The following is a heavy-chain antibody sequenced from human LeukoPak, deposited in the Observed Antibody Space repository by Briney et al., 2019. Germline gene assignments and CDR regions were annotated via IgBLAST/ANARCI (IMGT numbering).Heavy chain of an antibody. J-gene: IGHJ4*02. CDR2: IYPRDGST. CDR3: ARDQEGFDC. Sequence: GASVKVSCKASGYTFTSNYIHWVRQAPGQGLEWMGMIYPRDGSTSYAQKFQGRVTVTRDTSTSTVHTELSGLRSEDTAVYYCARDQEGFDCWGQGTLVTVSS. V-gene: IGHV1-46*01. CDR1: GYTFTSNY.